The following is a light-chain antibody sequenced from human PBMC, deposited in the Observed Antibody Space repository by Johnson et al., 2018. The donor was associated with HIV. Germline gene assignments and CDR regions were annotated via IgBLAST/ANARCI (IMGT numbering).Light chain of an antibody. Sequence: QSVLTQPPSVSAAPGQKVTISCSGSTSNIGNNYVSWYQQLPGTAPKLLIYDNNKRPSGIPDRFSGSKSGTSATLAITRLHNGDEADYYCGTWDSRLGAGLYVFGTGTKVTVL. CDR3: GTWDSRLGAGLYV. CDR2: DNN. CDR1: TSNIGNNY. V-gene: IGLV1-51*01. J-gene: IGLJ1*01.